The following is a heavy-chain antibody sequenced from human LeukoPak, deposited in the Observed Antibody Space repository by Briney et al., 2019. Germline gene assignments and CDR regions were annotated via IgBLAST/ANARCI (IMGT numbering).Heavy chain of an antibody. Sequence: GGSLRLSCSASGFTFSSYAMHWVRQAPGKGLEYVSAISSNGGSTYYADSVKGRFTISRDNSKNTLYLQMSSLRAEDTGVYNCVKPLPLWSRYYYYYYYGMDVWGQGTTVTVSS. V-gene: IGHV3-64D*09. CDR3: VKPLPLWSRYYYYYYYGMDV. CDR2: ISSNGGST. J-gene: IGHJ6*02. CDR1: GFTFSSYA. D-gene: IGHD3-3*01.